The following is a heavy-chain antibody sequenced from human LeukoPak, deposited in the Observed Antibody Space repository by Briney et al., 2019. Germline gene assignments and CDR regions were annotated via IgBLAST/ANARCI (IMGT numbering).Heavy chain of an antibody. Sequence: GASVKVSCKASGYTFTSYGISWVRQAPGQGLEWMGWMNPNSGNTGYAQKFQGRVTMTRNTSISTAYMELSSLRSEDTAVYYCARGPRITIFGVVTGYYFDYWGQGTLVTVSS. CDR1: GYTFTSYG. CDR3: ARGPRITIFGVVTGYYFDY. D-gene: IGHD3-3*01. J-gene: IGHJ4*02. CDR2: MNPNSGNT. V-gene: IGHV1-8*02.